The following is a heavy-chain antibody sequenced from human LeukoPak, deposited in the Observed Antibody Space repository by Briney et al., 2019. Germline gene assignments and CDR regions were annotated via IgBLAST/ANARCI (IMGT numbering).Heavy chain of an antibody. Sequence: SETLSLTCTVSGGSISSSGSYWGWIRQPPGKGLEWIGSIFHSGSTYYNPSLKSRVTISVERPKNQFSLKLSSVTAADTAVYYCARGGYYDSSANLDYWGQGTLVTVSS. J-gene: IGHJ4*02. CDR3: ARGGYYDSSANLDY. CDR2: IFHSGST. CDR1: GGSISSSGSY. V-gene: IGHV4-39*07. D-gene: IGHD3-22*01.